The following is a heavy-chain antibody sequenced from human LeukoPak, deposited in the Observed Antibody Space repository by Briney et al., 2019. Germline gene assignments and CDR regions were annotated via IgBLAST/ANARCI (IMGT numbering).Heavy chain of an antibody. Sequence: PSETLSLTCAVYGGSFSGYSWNWIRQPPVKGLEWIGEINHSGGTNYNPSLKSRVAISVDASKNQFSLRLRSVTAADTAVYYCARDGYSSGWDDRLPYYYYYMDVWGKGTTVTVSS. J-gene: IGHJ6*03. V-gene: IGHV4-34*01. CDR3: ARDGYSSGWDDRLPYYYYYMDV. D-gene: IGHD6-19*01. CDR2: INHSGGT. CDR1: GGSFSGYS.